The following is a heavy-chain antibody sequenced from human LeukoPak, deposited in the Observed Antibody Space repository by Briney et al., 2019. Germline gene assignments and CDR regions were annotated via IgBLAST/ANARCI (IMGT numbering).Heavy chain of an antibody. D-gene: IGHD3-3*01. J-gene: IGHJ4*02. CDR1: GGSISSGVYF. Sequence: PSETLSLTCTVSGGSISSGVYFWTWIRQHPGKGLEWIGYIYYSGSTNYNPSLKSRVTISVDTSKNQFSLKLSSVTAADTAVYYCARVPRGAAPSGYFDYWGQGTLVTVSS. V-gene: IGHV4-61*08. CDR2: IYYSGST. CDR3: ARVPRGAAPSGYFDY.